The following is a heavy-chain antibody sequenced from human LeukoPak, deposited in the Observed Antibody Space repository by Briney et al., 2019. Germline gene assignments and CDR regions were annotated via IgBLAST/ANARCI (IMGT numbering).Heavy chain of an antibody. V-gene: IGHV1-69*01. J-gene: IGHJ5*02. D-gene: IGHD3-10*01. CDR2: IIPIFGTA. Sequence: GSSVKVSCKASGGTFSSYAISWVRQAPGQGLEWMGGIIPIFGTANYAQKFQGRVTITADESTSTAYMELSSLRSEDTAMYYCARRYYHTTEFDPWGQGTLVTVSS. CDR1: GGTFSSYA. CDR3: ARRYYHTTEFDP.